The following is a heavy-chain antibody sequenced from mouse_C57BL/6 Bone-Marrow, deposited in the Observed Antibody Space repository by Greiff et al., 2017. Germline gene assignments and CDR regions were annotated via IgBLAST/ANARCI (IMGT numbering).Heavy chain of an antibody. Sequence: EVKLMESGGGLVQPGGSLKLSCAASGFTFSDYYMYWVRQTPEKRLEWVAYISNGGGSTYYPDTVKGRFTISRDNAKNTLYLQMSRLKSEDTAMYYCARRGGFDVWGTGTTVTVSS. V-gene: IGHV5-12*01. J-gene: IGHJ1*03. CDR2: ISNGGGST. CDR3: ARRGGFDV. CDR1: GFTFSDYY.